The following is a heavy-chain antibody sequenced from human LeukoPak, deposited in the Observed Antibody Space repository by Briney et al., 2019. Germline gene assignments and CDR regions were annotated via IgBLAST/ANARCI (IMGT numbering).Heavy chain of an antibody. CDR3: ARAVRAHPPADF. CDR2: FNSDGSST. CDR1: GFSFSSFW. Sequence: GGSLRPPCPASGFSFSSFWMHWVRQAPGKGLVWVSRFNSDGSSTTYAGSVKGRSSISRDNAKNTLYLHMNSLRAEDTGVYYCARAVRAHPPADFWGQGTLVTVSS. J-gene: IGHJ4*02. D-gene: IGHD3-3*01. V-gene: IGHV3-74*01.